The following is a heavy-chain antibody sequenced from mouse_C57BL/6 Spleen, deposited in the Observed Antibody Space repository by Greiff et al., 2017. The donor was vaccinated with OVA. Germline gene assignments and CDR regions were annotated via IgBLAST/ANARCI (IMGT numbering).Heavy chain of an antibody. CDR3: AREGIANWDSYYAMDY. CDR2: ISIGSSTI. Sequence: EVMLVESGGGLVKPGGSLKLSCAASGFTFSDYGMHWVRQSPGKGLEWVAYISIGSSTIYYADTVKGRFTISRDNAKNTLFLQMTSLRSEDTAMYYCAREGIANWDSYYAMDYWGQGTSVTVSS. J-gene: IGHJ4*01. D-gene: IGHD4-1*01. CDR1: GFTFSDYG. V-gene: IGHV5-17*01.